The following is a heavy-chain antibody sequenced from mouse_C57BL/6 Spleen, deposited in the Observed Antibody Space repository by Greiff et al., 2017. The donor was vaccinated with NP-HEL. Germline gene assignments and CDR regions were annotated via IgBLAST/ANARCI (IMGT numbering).Heavy chain of an antibody. D-gene: IGHD1-1*01. J-gene: IGHJ3*01. CDR2: ISSGGSYT. CDR3: ARRYYGSAFAY. V-gene: IGHV5-6*02. CDR1: GFTFSSYG. Sequence: EVKLVESGGDLVKPGGSLKLSCAASGFTFSSYGMSWVRQTPDKRLEWVATISSGGSYTYYPDSVKGRFTISRDNAKNTLYLQMSSLKSEDTAMYYCARRYYGSAFAYWGQGTLVTVSA.